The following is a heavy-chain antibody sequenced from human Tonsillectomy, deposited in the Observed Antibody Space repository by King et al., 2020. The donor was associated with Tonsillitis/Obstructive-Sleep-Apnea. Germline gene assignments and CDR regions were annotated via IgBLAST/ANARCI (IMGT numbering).Heavy chain of an antibody. J-gene: IGHJ2*01. CDR3: AKDENWYFDL. CDR2: ISANGGCP. V-gene: IGHV3-23*04. Sequence: VQLVESGGGLVQPGGSLRLSCAASGFTFSSYDMSWVRQAPGKGLEWVSGISANGGCPYYEDVVKCRFTISRDNSKNTLDLQMNSLRAEDTAVYYCAKDENWYFDLWGRGTLVTVSS. CDR1: GFTFSSYD.